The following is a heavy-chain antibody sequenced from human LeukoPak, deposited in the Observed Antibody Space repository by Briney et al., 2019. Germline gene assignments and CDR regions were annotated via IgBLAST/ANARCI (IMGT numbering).Heavy chain of an antibody. CDR1: GFTFSSYW. J-gene: IGHJ4*02. CDR2: IKQDGSEK. V-gene: IGHV3-7*01. CDR3: ARDLAGWELLVGTKGRFDY. Sequence: GGSLRLSCAASGFTFSSYWMSWVRQAPGKGLEWVANIKQDGSEKYYVDSVKGRFTISRDNAKNSLYLQMNSLKAEDTAVYYCARDLAGWELLVGTKGRFDYWGQGTLVTVSS. D-gene: IGHD1-26*01.